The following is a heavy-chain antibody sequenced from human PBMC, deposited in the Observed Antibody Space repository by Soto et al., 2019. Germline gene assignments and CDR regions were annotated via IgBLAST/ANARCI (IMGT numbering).Heavy chain of an antibody. CDR3: ARGPSRSSGWYY. Sequence: GGSLRLSCAAAGFTFSSYWMHWVRQAPGKGLVWVSRINSDGSSTSYADSVKGRFTNSRDNAKNTLYLQMNSLRAEDTAVYYCARGPSRSSGWYYWGQGTLVTVSS. CDR2: INSDGSST. J-gene: IGHJ4*02. V-gene: IGHV3-74*01. CDR1: GFTFSSYW. D-gene: IGHD6-19*01.